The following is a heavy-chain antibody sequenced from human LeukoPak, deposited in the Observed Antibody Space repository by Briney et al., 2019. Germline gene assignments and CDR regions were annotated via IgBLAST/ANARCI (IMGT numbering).Heavy chain of an antibody. Sequence: GSLRLSCAASGFTFSSYAMSWVRQAPGKGLEWIGEINHSGSTNYNPSLKSRVTISVDTSKNQFSLKLSSVTAADTAVYYCASGFGGSSTSWDYYGMDVWGQGTTVTVSS. D-gene: IGHD2-2*01. CDR2: INHSGST. J-gene: IGHJ6*02. V-gene: IGHV4-34*01. CDR3: ASGFGGSSTSWDYYGMDV. CDR1: GFTFSSYA.